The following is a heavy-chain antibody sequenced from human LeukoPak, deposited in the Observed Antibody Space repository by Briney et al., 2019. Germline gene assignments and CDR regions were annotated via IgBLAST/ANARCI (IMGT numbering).Heavy chain of an antibody. CDR2: IIPIFGTA. J-gene: IGHJ4*02. D-gene: IGHD5-18*01. CDR3: AGGYSYGPFDY. CDR1: GGTISSYA. Sequence: GSSVKVSCKASGGTISSYAISWVRQAPGQGLEWMGGIIPIFGTANYAQKFQGRVTITADESTSTAYMELSSLRSEDTAVYYCAGGYSYGPFDYWGQGTLVTVSS. V-gene: IGHV1-69*01.